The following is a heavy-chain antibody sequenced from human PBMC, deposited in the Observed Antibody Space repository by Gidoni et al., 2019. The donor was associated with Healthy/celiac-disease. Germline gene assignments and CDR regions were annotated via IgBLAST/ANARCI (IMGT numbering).Heavy chain of an antibody. CDR2: MNPNSCNT. Sequence: QVQLVQSGAEVKKPGASVKVSCKASGYTFTSYDINWVRQATGQGLEWMGWMNPNSCNTGYAQEFQGRVTMTRNTSISTAYMELSSLRSEDTAVYYWARGILIAAAGTYYFDYWGQGTLVTVSS. J-gene: IGHJ4*02. V-gene: IGHV1-8*01. D-gene: IGHD6-13*01. CDR1: GYTFTSYD. CDR3: ARGILIAAAGTYYFDY.